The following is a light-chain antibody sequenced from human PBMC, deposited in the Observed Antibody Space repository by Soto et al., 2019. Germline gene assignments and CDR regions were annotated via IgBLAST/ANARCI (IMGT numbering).Light chain of an antibody. CDR2: SNN. CDR1: LSNIGSNT. CDR3: AAWDDSLNGDVL. V-gene: IGLV1-44*01. J-gene: IGLJ2*01. Sequence: QSVLTQPPSASGTLGQSVTISLSGSLSNIGSNTVNWYQQLPGTALKFFIYSNNQRPSGFPDRFSGHKPGTSASLAISGLQSEAEADYYCAAWDDSLNGDVLLGGGTKLTVL.